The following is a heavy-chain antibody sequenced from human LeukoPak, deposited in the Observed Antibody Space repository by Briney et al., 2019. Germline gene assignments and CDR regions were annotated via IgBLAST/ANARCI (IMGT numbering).Heavy chain of an antibody. D-gene: IGHD1-26*01. CDR3: ARGVGSGSRLRAGDY. V-gene: IGHV3-53*01. Sequence: GGSLRLSCAASGFTVSSNYMSWVRQAPGKGLEWVSVIYGGGSTYYADSVKGRFTISRDNSKNTLYLQMNSLRAEDTAVYYCARGVGSGSRLRAGDYWGQGTLVTVPS. CDR1: GFTVSSNY. J-gene: IGHJ4*02. CDR2: IYGGGST.